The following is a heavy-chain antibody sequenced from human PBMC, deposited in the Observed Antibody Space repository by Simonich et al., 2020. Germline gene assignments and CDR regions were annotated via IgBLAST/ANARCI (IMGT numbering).Heavy chain of an antibody. CDR3: ARGRIAAAGTYYYYYMDV. V-gene: IGHV1-2*02. D-gene: IGHD6-13*01. Sequence: QVQLVQSGAEVKKPGASVKVSCKASGYTFTGYYMHCVRQAPGQGREYKGWLKPNIGHTNYPLKIQGRVTMTRDTSTSTAYMERSRLRSDDTAVYYCARGRIAAAGTYYYYYMDVWGKGTTVTVSS. CDR2: LKPNIGHT. CDR1: GYTFTGYY. J-gene: IGHJ6*03.